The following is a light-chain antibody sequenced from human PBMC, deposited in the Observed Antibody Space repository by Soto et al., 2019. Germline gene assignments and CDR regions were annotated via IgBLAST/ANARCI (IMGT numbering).Light chain of an antibody. Sequence: DIQMTQSPSSLSASVGDRVTITCRASQDINIYLGWFQQKSGKAPKSLIYGASTLESGVPSKFSGSGSGTDFTLTISNLQPEDSGTYFCLQYRFYPLTFGGGTKVEVK. CDR2: GAS. V-gene: IGKV1-16*02. J-gene: IGKJ4*01. CDR3: LQYRFYPLT. CDR1: QDINIY.